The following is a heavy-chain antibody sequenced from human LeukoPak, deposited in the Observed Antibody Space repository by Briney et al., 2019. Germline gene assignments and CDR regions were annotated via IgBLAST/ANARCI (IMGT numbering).Heavy chain of an antibody. Sequence: PGGSLRLSCAASGFTFSSYWMTWVRQAPGKGLEWVANIKQDGSEKYYVDSAKGRFTISRDNAKNSLYLQMNSLRAEDTAVYYGVSPATVTTWAYAFDIWGQGTMVTVSS. CDR3: VSPATVTTWAYAFDI. V-gene: IGHV3-7*01. CDR1: GFTFSSYW. CDR2: IKQDGSEK. D-gene: IGHD4-17*01. J-gene: IGHJ3*02.